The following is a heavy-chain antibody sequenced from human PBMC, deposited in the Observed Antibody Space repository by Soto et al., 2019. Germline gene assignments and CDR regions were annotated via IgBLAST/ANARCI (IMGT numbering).Heavy chain of an antibody. CDR2: IIPILGIA. CDR1: GGTFSSYT. Sequence: QVQLVQSGAEVKKPGSSVKVSCKASGGTFSSYTISWVRQAPGQGLEWMGRIIPILGIANYAQKFQGRVTITADKSTSTAYMELSSLRSEDTAVYYCAREGSTVTTSWYFDLWGRGTLVTVSS. D-gene: IGHD4-17*01. CDR3: AREGSTVTTSWYFDL. J-gene: IGHJ2*01. V-gene: IGHV1-69*08.